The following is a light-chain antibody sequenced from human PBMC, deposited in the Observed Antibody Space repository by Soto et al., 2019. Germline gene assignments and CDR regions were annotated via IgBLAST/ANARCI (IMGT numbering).Light chain of an antibody. CDR3: QQCNDWPWT. CDR1: QSVSVN. Sequence: EIVMTQSPATLSVSPGERATLSCRASQSVSVNLAWYQQKPGQSPRLRIYGASTRTTGIPARFSGSGSGTEFTLTISSLQSEDFAVYYCQQCNDWPWTFGQGTKVEFK. CDR2: GAS. J-gene: IGKJ1*01. V-gene: IGKV3-15*01.